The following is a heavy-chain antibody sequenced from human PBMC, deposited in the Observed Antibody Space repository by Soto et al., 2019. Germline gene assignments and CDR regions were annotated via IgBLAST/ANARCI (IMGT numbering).Heavy chain of an antibody. V-gene: IGHV5-10-1*01. CDR2: IDPSDSYT. Sequence: PGEAMKISCKRSGYSFTTYWISWVRQMPGKGLEWMGRIDPSDSYTNYSPSFQGHVTISADKSISTAYLQWSSLKASDTAMYYCARHVVVARGWVQEPLWGQGTLVTVSS. CDR3: ARHVVVARGWVQEPL. D-gene: IGHD2-15*01. J-gene: IGHJ4*02. CDR1: GYSFTTYW.